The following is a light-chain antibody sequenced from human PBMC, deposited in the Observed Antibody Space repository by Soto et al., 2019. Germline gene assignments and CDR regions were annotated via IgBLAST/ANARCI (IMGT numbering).Light chain of an antibody. CDR2: GAS. Sequence: IVLTQSPGTLSVSAGERATLSCRASQSVSSSSLAWYQQKPGQAPRLLIFGASSRATGIPDRFSGSGSGTYFTLTISSMKPDDFATYYCQQYNSYGTFGQGTKVDNK. CDR3: QQYNSYGT. CDR1: QSVSSSS. J-gene: IGKJ1*01. V-gene: IGKV3-20*01.